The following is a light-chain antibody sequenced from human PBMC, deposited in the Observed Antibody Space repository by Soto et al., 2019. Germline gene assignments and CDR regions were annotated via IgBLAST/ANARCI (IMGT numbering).Light chain of an antibody. CDR2: EVS. V-gene: IGLV2-8*01. J-gene: IGLJ3*02. CDR3: SSYAGSNNGV. Sequence: QSALTQPPSASGSPGQSVTISCTGTSSDVGSYNYVSWYQQHPGKAPKLMIYEVSKRPSGVPDRFSGSKSGNTASLTVSGLQAEDEAEYYCSSYAGSNNGVFGGGTKLTVL. CDR1: SSDVGSYNY.